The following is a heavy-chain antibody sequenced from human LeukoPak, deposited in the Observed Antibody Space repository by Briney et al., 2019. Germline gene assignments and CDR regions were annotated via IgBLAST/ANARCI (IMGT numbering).Heavy chain of an antibody. D-gene: IGHD1-26*01. V-gene: IGHV3-23*01. CDR3: AKDPDIIVGALGDY. Sequence: PGGSLRLSCAASGFTFGAYAMSWVRQPPGKGLKGAPAISGSGGSTYYADSVKGRFTISRDNSKNTLYLQMNSLRAEDTAVYYCAKDPDIIVGALGDYWGQGTLVTVSS. CDR2: ISGSGGST. CDR1: GFTFGAYA. J-gene: IGHJ4*02.